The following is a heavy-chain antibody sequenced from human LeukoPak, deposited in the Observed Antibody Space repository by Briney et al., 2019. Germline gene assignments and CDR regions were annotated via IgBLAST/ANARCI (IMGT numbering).Heavy chain of an antibody. J-gene: IGHJ4*02. CDR1: VYTFTSYG. CDR2: ISAYNGNT. V-gene: IGHV1-18*01. CDR3: ARDEREWELRWSFDY. Sequence: ASVKVSCKASVYTFTSYGISWVRQAPGQGLEWMGWISAYNGNTNYAQKLQGRVTMTTDTSTSTAYMELRSLRSDDTAVYYCARDEREWELRWSFDYWGQGTPVTVSS. D-gene: IGHD1-26*01.